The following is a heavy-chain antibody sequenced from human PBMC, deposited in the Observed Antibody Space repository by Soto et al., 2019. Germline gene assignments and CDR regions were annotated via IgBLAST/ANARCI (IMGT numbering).Heavy chain of an antibody. CDR1: GGSFSGYY. J-gene: IGHJ5*02. Sequence: SETLSLTCAIYGGSFSGYYWSWIRQPPGKGLEWIGEINHSGSTNYNPSLKSRVTISVDTSKNQFSLKLSSVTAADTAVYYCARRPYSSSSYNWFDPWGQGTLVTVSS. CDR2: INHSGST. D-gene: IGHD6-6*01. CDR3: ARRPYSSSSYNWFDP. V-gene: IGHV4-34*01.